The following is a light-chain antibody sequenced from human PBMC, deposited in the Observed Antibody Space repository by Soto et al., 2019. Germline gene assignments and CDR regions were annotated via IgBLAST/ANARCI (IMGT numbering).Light chain of an antibody. CDR1: QLMGHNN. V-gene: IGKV3-20*01. CDR3: PQSGSSPRT. CDR2: ATS. J-gene: IGKJ1*01. Sequence: TRSSSSLRESPGQRATLSCRAIQLMGHNNLSAYQQKPGQAPRLLIYATSTRATGIPDRFSGSGSVTGFTLTTNRLEPQAFAVYYCPQSGSSPRTSGQGTKVDIK.